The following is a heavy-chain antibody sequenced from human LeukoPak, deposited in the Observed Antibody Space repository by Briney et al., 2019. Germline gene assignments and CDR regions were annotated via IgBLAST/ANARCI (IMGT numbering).Heavy chain of an antibody. V-gene: IGHV4-34*01. J-gene: IGHJ4*02. CDR3: ARVGYCSGGSCQDY. CDR1: GGSFSGYY. D-gene: IGHD2-15*01. CDR2: INHSGST. Sequence: SETLSLTCAVYGGSFSGYYWSWIRQPPGKGLEWIGEINHSGSTNYNPSLKSRVTISVDTSKNQFSLKLSSVTVADTAVYYCARVGYCSGGSCQDYWGQGTLVTVSS.